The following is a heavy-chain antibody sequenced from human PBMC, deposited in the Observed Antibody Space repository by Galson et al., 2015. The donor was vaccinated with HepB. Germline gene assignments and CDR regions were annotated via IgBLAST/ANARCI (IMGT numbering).Heavy chain of an antibody. Sequence: SVTVSCKASGSTFTSYFLHWVRQAPGQGLEWMGIMNPSGGSTTYAQKFQGRVTMTRDTSTSTVYMELSSLRSEDTAVYYCARDAGKGYYDSSGIFQHWGQGTLVTVSS. CDR1: GSTFTSYF. V-gene: IGHV1-46*01. J-gene: IGHJ1*01. CDR3: ARDAGKGYYDSSGIFQH. D-gene: IGHD3-22*01. CDR2: MNPSGGST.